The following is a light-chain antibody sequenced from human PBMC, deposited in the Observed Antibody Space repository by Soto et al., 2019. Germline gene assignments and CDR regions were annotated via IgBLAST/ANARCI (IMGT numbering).Light chain of an antibody. Sequence: QSVLTQPASVSGSPGQSITISCTGTSSDVGNYNFVSWYVQHPGKAPKLIIYEVTKWPSGVSNRFSGSKSGNTASLTISGLQAEDEADYYCCSYAGRSTVVFGGGTKLTVL. CDR3: CSYAGRSTVV. CDR1: SSDVGNYNF. CDR2: EVT. J-gene: IGLJ2*01. V-gene: IGLV2-23*02.